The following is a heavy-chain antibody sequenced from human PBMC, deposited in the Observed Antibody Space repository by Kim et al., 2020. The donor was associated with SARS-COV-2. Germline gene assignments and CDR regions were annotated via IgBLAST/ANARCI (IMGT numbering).Heavy chain of an antibody. CDR2: IYYSGST. Sequence: SETLSLTCTVSGGSISSGGYYWSWLRQHPGKGLEWIGYIYYSGSTYYNPSLKSRITISLDTSKNQFSLKLSSVTAADTAVYYCARAKSNYSDYSVDAFGIWGAGTMVSVSS. CDR1: GGSISSGGYY. D-gene: IGHD4-17*01. CDR3: ARAKSNYSDYSVDAFGI. V-gene: IGHV4-31*03. J-gene: IGHJ3*02.